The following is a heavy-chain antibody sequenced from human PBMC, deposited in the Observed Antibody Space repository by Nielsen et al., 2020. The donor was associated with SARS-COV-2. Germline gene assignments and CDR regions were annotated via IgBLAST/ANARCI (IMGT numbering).Heavy chain of an antibody. V-gene: IGHV3-21*01. CDR3: ARIGGDYGDYPEDYYYYYYMDV. Sequence: GGSLRLSCAASGSTFNNYGMNWVRQAPGKGLEWVSSISSSSSYIYYTDSVKGRFTISRDNAKNSLYLQMNSLRAEDTAVYYCARIGGDYGDYPEDYYYYYYMDVWGRGTTVTVSS. J-gene: IGHJ6*03. CDR2: ISSSSSYI. D-gene: IGHD4-17*01. CDR1: GSTFNNYG.